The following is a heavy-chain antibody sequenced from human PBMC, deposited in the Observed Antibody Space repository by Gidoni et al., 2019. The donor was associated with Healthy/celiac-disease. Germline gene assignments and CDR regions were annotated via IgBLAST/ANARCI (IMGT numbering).Heavy chain of an antibody. CDR1: GFTFSSYA. J-gene: IGHJ4*02. D-gene: IGHD6-19*01. V-gene: IGHV3-23*01. Sequence: EVQLLESGGGLVQPGGSLRLSCAASGFTFSSYAMSWVRQAPGKGLEWVSGISCSGGSTYYADSVKGRFTISRDNSKNTLYLQMNSLRAEDTAVYYCAKVPLSRGIAVAGRDYWGQGTLVTVSS. CDR2: ISCSGGST. CDR3: AKVPLSRGIAVAGRDY.